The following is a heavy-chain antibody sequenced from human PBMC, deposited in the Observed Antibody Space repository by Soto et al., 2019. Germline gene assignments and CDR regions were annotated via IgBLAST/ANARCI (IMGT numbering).Heavy chain of an antibody. CDR3: ARVLHDYYDSSGYYSPIGY. D-gene: IGHD3-22*01. Sequence: QVQLVESGGGVVQPGRSLRLSCAASGFTFSSYGMHWVRQAPGKGLEWVAVIWYDGSNKYYADSVKGRFTISRENSKNTLYLQMNSLRAEDTAVYYCARVLHDYYDSSGYYSPIGYWGQGTLVTVSS. J-gene: IGHJ4*02. CDR1: GFTFSSYG. V-gene: IGHV3-33*01. CDR2: IWYDGSNK.